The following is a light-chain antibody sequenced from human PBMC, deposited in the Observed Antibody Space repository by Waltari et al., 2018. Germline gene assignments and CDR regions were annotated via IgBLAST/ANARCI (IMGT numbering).Light chain of an antibody. Sequence: SSELTQDPAVSVAMGQTVTITCQGNGLRSYYASWYQQRPGQAPILIMYDKNNRPSGVPDRFSGSNSDNTASVTITGAQAEDEASDYCHSRDASGVGGSFGGGTKLTVL. CDR3: HSRDASGVGGS. V-gene: IGLV3-19*01. CDR1: GLRSYY. CDR2: DKN. J-gene: IGLJ2*01.